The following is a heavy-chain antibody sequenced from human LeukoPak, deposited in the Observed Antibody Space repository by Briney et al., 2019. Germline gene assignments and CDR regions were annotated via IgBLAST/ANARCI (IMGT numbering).Heavy chain of an antibody. CDR2: ITSGSSTV. D-gene: IGHD4-23*01. J-gene: IGHJ3*01. CDR1: GFTFSSYA. V-gene: IGHV3-48*04. CDR3: ARGYNGGRSAFDL. Sequence: PGGSLRLSCAASGFTFSSYAMNWVRQAPGQGLEWVSFITSGSSTVYYADSVKGRFTVSRDNAKNSLHLQMSSLRAEDTAVYYCARGYNGGRSAFDLWGQGTMVAVSS.